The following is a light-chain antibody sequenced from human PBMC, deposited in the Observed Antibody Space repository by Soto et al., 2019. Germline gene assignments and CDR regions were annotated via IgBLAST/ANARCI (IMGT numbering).Light chain of an antibody. CDR2: DAS. CDR3: QQYNSYSRT. J-gene: IGKJ1*01. CDR1: QSISSW. V-gene: IGKV1-5*01. Sequence: DIQMTKSTSTLPTSIGDRVTITCRASQSISSWLAWYQQKPGKAPNLLIYDASSLVSGVPSRFSGSGSGTEFTLTICSLQPDDFATYYCQQYNSYSRTFGQGTK.